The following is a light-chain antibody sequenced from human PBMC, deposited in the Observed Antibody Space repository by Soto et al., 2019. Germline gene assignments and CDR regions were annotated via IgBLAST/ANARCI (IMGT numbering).Light chain of an antibody. Sequence: EIVLTQSPGTLSWSPGERATLSCRASQSVSSSYLAWYQQKPVQAPRLLIYCASSRATVIPDRFSGSGSGTDFTLTISRLEPEDFAVYYCQQYGSSLVAFGQGTKLEIK. CDR3: QQYGSSLVA. V-gene: IGKV3-20*01. CDR1: QSVSSSY. J-gene: IGKJ2*01. CDR2: CAS.